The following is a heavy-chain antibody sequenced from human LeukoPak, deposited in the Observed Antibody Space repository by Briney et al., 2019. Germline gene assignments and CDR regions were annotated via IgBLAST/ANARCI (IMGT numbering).Heavy chain of an antibody. V-gene: IGHV4-4*07. J-gene: IGHJ5*01. CDR2: INSNGDT. D-gene: IGHD3-10*01. Sequence: SQTLSLTCTVSGDSISSYHWIWIRQPAGKGLEWIGRINSNGDTVYNPSLKSRATMSLDMTNNQFSLKLSSVTAADTAVYYCARDRGLDGSDQLDSWGPGTLVTVSS. CDR3: ARDRGLDGSDQLDS. CDR1: GDSISSYH.